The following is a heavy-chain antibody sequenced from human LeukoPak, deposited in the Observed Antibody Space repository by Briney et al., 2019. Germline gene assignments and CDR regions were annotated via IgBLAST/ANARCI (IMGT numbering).Heavy chain of an antibody. CDR2: IIPIFGTA. Sequence: GSSVTVSCKASGGTFTSYAIGWVRQATGRGLEWMGGIIPIFGTANYAQKFQGRVTITADKSTSTAYMELSSLRSEDTAVYYCARGSDTGGFDYWGQGTLVTVSS. CDR1: GGTFTSYA. V-gene: IGHV1-69*06. CDR3: ARGSDTGGFDY. J-gene: IGHJ4*02. D-gene: IGHD1-14*01.